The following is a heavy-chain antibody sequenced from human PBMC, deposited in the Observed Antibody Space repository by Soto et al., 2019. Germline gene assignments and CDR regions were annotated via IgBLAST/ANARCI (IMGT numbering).Heavy chain of an antibody. J-gene: IGHJ4*02. D-gene: IGHD5-12*01. CDR3: SRTGYSNYDSDY. CDR2: IRSRSNGYAT. CDR1: GFTLSGSV. Sequence: GGSLRLSCAASGFTLSGSVIYWVRQPSGKGLEWVGRIRSRSNGYATAYAASVRGRFTISRDDSKNTAYLQMNSLKTEDTAVYYCSRTGYSNYDSDYWGQGPLVTVYS. V-gene: IGHV3-73*01.